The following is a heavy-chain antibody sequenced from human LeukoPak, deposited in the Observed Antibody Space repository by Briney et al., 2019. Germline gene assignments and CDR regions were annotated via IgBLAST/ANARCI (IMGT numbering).Heavy chain of an antibody. D-gene: IGHD5-18*01. CDR1: GYTFTSYD. V-gene: IGHV1-8*01. CDR3: AKDLEVQLSGVQLCPFDI. CDR2: MNPNSGNT. Sequence: GASVKVSCKASGYTFTSYDINWVRQATGQGLEWMGWMNPNSGNTGYAQKFQGRVTMTRNTSISTAYMELSSLRSEDTALYYCAKDLEVQLSGVQLCPFDIWGQGTMVTVSS. J-gene: IGHJ3*02.